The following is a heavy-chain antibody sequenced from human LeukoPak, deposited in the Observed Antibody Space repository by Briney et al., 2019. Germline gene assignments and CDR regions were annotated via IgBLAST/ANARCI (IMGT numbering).Heavy chain of an antibody. CDR2: INPNSGGT. V-gene: IGHV1-2*02. CDR1: GYTFTGYY. D-gene: IGHD7-27*01. CDR3: ARVPNWGTIDDY. J-gene: IGHJ4*02. Sequence: ASVKVSCKASGYTFTGYYMHWVRQAPGQGLEWMGWINPNSGGTNYAQKFQGRVTTTRDTSISTAYMDLSRLRSDDTAVYYCARVPNWGTIDDYWGQGTLVTVSS.